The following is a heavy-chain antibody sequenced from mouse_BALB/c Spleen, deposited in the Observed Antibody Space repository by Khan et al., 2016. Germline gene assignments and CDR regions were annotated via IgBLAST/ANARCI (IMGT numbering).Heavy chain of an antibody. CDR1: GFAFSSYW. CDR2: IYPGDGDT. V-gene: IGHV1-80*01. CDR3: ARRSPFAN. Sequence: QVQLQQSGAELVRPGSSVKISCKASGFAFSSYWMNWVKQRPGQGLEWIGQIYPGDGDTNYNGKFKGKATLTADKSSSTAYMQLSSLTSEDSAVYFCARRSPFANWGQGTLVTVSA. J-gene: IGHJ3*01.